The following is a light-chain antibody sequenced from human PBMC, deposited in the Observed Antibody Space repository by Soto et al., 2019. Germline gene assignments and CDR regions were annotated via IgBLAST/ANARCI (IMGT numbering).Light chain of an antibody. J-gene: IGKJ1*01. CDR3: QQYNRYAVT. CDR2: DAS. Sequence: DIQMTQSPSTLSASVGDRFTITCRFSQSASTFLAWYQQKPGQAPKLLIYDASTLQSGVPSRFSASGSGTEFALTISGLQPDDFAVYYCQQYNRYAVTFGQGTKVDIK. V-gene: IGKV1-5*01. CDR1: QSASTF.